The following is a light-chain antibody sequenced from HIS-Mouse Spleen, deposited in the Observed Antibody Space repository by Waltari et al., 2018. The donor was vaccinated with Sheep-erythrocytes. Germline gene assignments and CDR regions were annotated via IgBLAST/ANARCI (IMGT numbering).Light chain of an antibody. CDR1: SSDVGGYNY. CDR2: DVS. V-gene: IGLV2-14*03. Sequence: QSALTQPASVSGSPGQSITISCTGTSSDVGGYNYVYWYQQHPGKAPKLMIYDVSNRPSGFSNRFSGSQSGNTASLTIAGLQAEDEADYYCSSYTSSSTLVVFGGGTKLTVL. J-gene: IGLJ2*01. CDR3: SSYTSSSTLVV.